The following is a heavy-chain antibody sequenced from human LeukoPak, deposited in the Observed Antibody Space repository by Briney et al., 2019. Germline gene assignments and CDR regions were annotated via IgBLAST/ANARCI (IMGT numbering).Heavy chain of an antibody. Sequence: GGSLRLSCAASGCTFDDYAMHWGRQAPGKGLEWVSLISGDGGSTYYADSVKGRFTISRDNSKNSMYLQMNSLRTEDTALYYCAKDTYYYGSGSGGYFDYWGQGTLVTVSS. CDR2: ISGDGGST. CDR1: GCTFDDYA. CDR3: AKDTYYYGSGSGGYFDY. D-gene: IGHD3-10*01. J-gene: IGHJ4*02. V-gene: IGHV3-43*02.